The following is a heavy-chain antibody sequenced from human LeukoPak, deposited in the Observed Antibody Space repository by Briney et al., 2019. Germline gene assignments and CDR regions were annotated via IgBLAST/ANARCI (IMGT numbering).Heavy chain of an antibody. CDR3: ARDPYSGSYGNYYYYFMDV. D-gene: IGHD1-26*01. V-gene: IGHV3-48*01. J-gene: IGHJ6*03. CDR1: GFTFSSYS. CDR2: ISISSSTI. Sequence: GGSLRLSCAASGFTFSSYSMNWVRQAPGKGLEWVSYISISSSTIYYADSVKGRFTISRDNAKNSLSLQMNSLRAEDTAVYYCARDPYSGSYGNYYYYFMDVWGKGTTVTISS.